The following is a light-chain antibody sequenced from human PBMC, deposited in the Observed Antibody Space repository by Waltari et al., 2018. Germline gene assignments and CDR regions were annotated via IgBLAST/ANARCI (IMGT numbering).Light chain of an antibody. Sequence: QDVVTQEPSVTVSAGGTVTLTCGSTTGPVTVTHYPHGFHQKPGQPPTTMIYDVATKHSWTPARFSASLIGGKAALTLSGAQFEDEADYYCLLSFSGTVVFGGGTRLTVL. CDR3: LLSFSGTVV. J-gene: IGLJ2*01. CDR1: TGPVTVTHY. CDR2: DVA. V-gene: IGLV7-46*01.